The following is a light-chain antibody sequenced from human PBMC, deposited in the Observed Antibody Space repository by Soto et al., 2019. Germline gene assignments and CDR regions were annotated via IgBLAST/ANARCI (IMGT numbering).Light chain of an antibody. V-gene: IGKV4-1*01. Sequence: DIVMTQSPDSLAVSLSERATINCKSSQSVLYSSDNKNYLAWYQQKPGQPPRLLIYWASSRESGVPDRFSASGSGTDFTLTINNLQAEDVAVYYCQQYYNTPLAFGGGTKVDI. CDR3: QQYYNTPLA. CDR1: QSVLYSSDNKNY. CDR2: WAS. J-gene: IGKJ4*01.